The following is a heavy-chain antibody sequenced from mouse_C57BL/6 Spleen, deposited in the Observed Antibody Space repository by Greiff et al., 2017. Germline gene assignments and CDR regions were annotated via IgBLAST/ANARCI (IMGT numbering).Heavy chain of an antibody. CDR3: TRRTMVTGDWYFDV. CDR2: IRNKANNHAT. J-gene: IGHJ1*03. Sequence: EVQLVESGGGLVQPGGSMKLSCAASGFTFSDAWMDWVRQSPEKGLEWVAEIRNKANNHATYYAESVKGRFTISRDDSKSSVYLQMNSLRAEDTGIYYCTRRTMVTGDWYFDVWGTGTTVTVSS. D-gene: IGHD2-2*01. V-gene: IGHV6-6*01. CDR1: GFTFSDAW.